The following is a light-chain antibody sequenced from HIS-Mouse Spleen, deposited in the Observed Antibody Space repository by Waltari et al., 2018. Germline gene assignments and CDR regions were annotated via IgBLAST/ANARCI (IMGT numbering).Light chain of an antibody. CDR3: QQYYSTPLT. J-gene: IGKJ4*01. CDR2: WAS. Sequence: DIVMTQPPDSLAVSLGERATINCKSSQSVLYSSNNKNYLAWYQQKPGQAPKLLIYWASTLESGVPDRFSGSGSGTDFTLTISSLQAEDVAVYYCQQYYSTPLTFGGGTKVEIK. CDR1: QSVLYSSNNKNY. V-gene: IGKV4-1*01.